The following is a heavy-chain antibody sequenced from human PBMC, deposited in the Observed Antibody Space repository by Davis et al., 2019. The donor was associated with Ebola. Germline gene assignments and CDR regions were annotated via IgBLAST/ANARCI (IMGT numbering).Heavy chain of an antibody. V-gene: IGHV3-23*01. Sequence: GESLKISCAASGFTFSNYAMSWVRQAPGKGLEWVSALSGSGDSTYYADSVKGRFTISRDNSKNTLYLQMNSLRTEDTAVYYCVTENWYRFESWGQGTLVTVSS. D-gene: IGHD1/OR15-1a*01. J-gene: IGHJ4*02. CDR2: LSGSGDST. CDR1: GFTFSNYA. CDR3: VTENWYRFES.